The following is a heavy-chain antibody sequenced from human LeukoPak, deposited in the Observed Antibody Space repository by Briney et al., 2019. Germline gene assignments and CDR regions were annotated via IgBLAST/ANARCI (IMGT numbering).Heavy chain of an antibody. J-gene: IGHJ6*03. CDR3: ARDIRSSSWYYYYYMDV. CDR1: GYTFTSYG. Sequence: GASVKVSCKASGYTFTSYGISWVRQAPGQGLEWMGWTSAYNGNANYAQKLQGRVTMTTDTSTSTAYMELRSLRSDDTAVYYCARDIRSSSWYYYYYMDVWGKGTTVTVSS. CDR2: TSAYNGNA. V-gene: IGHV1-18*01. D-gene: IGHD6-6*01.